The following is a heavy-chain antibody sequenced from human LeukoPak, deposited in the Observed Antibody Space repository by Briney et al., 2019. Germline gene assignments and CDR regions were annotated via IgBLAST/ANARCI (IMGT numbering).Heavy chain of an antibody. CDR3: ARVGTKRLNYCYYGMDV. V-gene: IGHV3-21*01. J-gene: IGHJ6*02. CDR1: GFTFSSYS. Sequence: GGSLRLSCAASGFTFSSYSMNWVRQAPGRGLEWVSSISSSSSYIYYADSVKGRFTISRDNAKNSLYLQMNSLRAEDTAVYYCARVGTKRLNYCYYGMDVWGQGTTVTVSS. CDR2: ISSSSSYI. D-gene: IGHD5-12*01.